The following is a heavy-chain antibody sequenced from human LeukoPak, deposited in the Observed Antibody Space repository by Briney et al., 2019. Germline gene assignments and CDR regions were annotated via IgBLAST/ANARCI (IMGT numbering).Heavy chain of an antibody. V-gene: IGHV3-23*01. CDR3: AKGTTLIVGDYFDQ. CDR1: GFTFSSYA. CDR2: ISGSGGST. J-gene: IGHJ4*02. Sequence: SGGSLRLSCAASGFTFSSYAMSWVRQAPGKGLEWVSAISGSGGSTYHADSVKGRFTISRDNSKNTLYLQTSSLRAEDTAIYYCAKGTTLIVGDYFDQWGQGTLVTVSS. D-gene: IGHD3-22*01.